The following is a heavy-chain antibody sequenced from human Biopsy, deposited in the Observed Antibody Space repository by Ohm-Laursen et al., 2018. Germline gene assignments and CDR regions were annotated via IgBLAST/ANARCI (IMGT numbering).Heavy chain of an antibody. Sequence: SETLSFTGTGFGYSVTKNYWGWLCQPPGKGLVWIGHIDYSVMTNDNPPLQSRASISVDTSRNQVFLTLSSGTAADTAVYYCARDSGILNYGNFKYYHYYGMDVWGQGTKVTVSS. J-gene: IGHJ6*02. CDR3: ARDSGILNYGNFKYYHYYGMDV. CDR1: GYSVTKNY. V-gene: IGHV4-59*02. D-gene: IGHD4-11*01. CDR2: IDYSVMT.